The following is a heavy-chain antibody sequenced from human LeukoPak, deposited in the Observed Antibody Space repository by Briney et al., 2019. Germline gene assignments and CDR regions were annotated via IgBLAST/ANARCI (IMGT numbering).Heavy chain of an antibody. J-gene: IGHJ5*02. Sequence: SETLSLTCTVSGGSISSSSYYWGWIRQPSGKGLEWIGSIYYSGSTYYNPSLKSRVTISVDTSKNQFSLKLSSVTAADTAVYYCARRYCSSTSCYTWQLNCFDPWGQGTLVTVSS. CDR3: ARRYCSSTSCYTWQLNCFDP. V-gene: IGHV4-39*01. CDR2: IYYSGST. CDR1: GGSISSSSYY. D-gene: IGHD2-2*02.